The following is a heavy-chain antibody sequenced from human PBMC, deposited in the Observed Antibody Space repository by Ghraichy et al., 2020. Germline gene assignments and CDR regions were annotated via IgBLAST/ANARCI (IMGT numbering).Heavy chain of an antibody. V-gene: IGHV4-34*01. CDR2: INHSGRT. J-gene: IGHJ6*02. CDR3: ARGNNGDGLDV. Sequence: TLSLTFAVYCLSFSGYYLPCLLPPPGKGLEWIGEINHSGRTNYNASLKSRVTISVDTSMKRISLKLISVNAADTAVYYCARGNNGDGLDVWGQGSTVTVSS. D-gene: IGHD7-27*01. CDR1: CLSFSGYY.